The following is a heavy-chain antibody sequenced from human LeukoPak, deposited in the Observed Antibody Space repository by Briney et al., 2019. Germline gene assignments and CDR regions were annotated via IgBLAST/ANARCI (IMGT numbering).Heavy chain of an antibody. J-gene: IGHJ6*03. V-gene: IGHV3-21*01. Sequence: GGSLRLSCAASGFTFSSYSMTWVRQAPGKGLEWVSSFTSRSRSIYYADSVKGRFTISRDNAKQSLYLQMNSLRVEDTAVYYCAKVSVGGSYYDYYMHVWGKGTTVTVSS. CDR2: FTSRSRSI. CDR1: GFTFSSYS. D-gene: IGHD1-26*01. CDR3: AKVSVGGSYYDYYMHV.